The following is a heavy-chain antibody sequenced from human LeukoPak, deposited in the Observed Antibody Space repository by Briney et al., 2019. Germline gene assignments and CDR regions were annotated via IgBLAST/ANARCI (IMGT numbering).Heavy chain of an antibody. V-gene: IGHV1-8*02. CDR3: ARVGITAATADY. J-gene: IGHJ4*02. CDR2: MNPNSGNT. CDR1: GYTFTSYD. Sequence: ASVKVSCKASGYTFTSYDINWVRQATGQGLEWMGWMNPNSGNTGYAQKFQGRVTMTSDTSTSTVYMELHSLRSEDTAVYFCARVGITAATADYWGQGTLVTVSS. D-gene: IGHD2-21*02.